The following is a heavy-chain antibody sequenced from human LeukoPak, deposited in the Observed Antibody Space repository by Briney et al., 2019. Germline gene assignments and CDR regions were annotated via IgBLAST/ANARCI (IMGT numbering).Heavy chain of an antibody. CDR2: INTNTGNP. CDR3: ARVSPCGGDCYYFDY. Sequence: ASVKVSCKASGYTFTSYAMNWVRQAPGQALEWMGWINTNTGNPTYAQGFTGRFVFSLDTSVSTAYLQISSLKAEDTAVYYCARVSPCGGDCYYFDYWGQGTLVTASS. V-gene: IGHV7-4-1*02. D-gene: IGHD2-21*02. CDR1: GYTFTSYA. J-gene: IGHJ4*02.